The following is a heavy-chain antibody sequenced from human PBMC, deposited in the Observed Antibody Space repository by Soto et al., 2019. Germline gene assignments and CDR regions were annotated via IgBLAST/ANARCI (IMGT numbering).Heavy chain of an antibody. Sequence: QVQLVQSGAEVKKPGSSVKVSCKASGGTFSSYAISWVRQAPGQGLEWMGGIIPIFGTANYAQKSQGRVTITADESTSTAYMELSSLRSEDTAVYYCARGVQYNWNAGAGYFDYWGQGTLVTVSS. CDR1: GGTFSSYA. CDR2: IIPIFGTA. D-gene: IGHD1-1*01. J-gene: IGHJ4*02. CDR3: ARGVQYNWNAGAGYFDY. V-gene: IGHV1-69*01.